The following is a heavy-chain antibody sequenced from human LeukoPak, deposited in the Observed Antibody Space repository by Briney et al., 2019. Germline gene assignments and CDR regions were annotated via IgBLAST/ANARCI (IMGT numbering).Heavy chain of an antibody. D-gene: IGHD6-13*01. V-gene: IGHV3-21*01. CDR1: GFTFSSYS. Sequence: PGGSLRLSCAASGFTFSSYSMNWVRQAPGKGLEWVSSISSSSSYVYYADSVKGRFTISRDNAKNSLYLQMNSLRAEDTAVYYCARAAAGTGRYFDYWGQGTLVTVSS. CDR2: ISSSSSYV. CDR3: ARAAAGTGRYFDY. J-gene: IGHJ4*02.